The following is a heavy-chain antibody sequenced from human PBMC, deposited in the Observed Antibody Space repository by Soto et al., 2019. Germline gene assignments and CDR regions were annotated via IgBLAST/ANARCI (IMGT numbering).Heavy chain of an antibody. Sequence: GGSLRLSCAASGFTFTSYAMHWVRQAPGKGLEWVAVISDDGSNKYYADSVKGRFTISRDNSKNTLYLQMNSLRAEDRAVYYCARDARDGYNLYFDYWGQGT. CDR2: ISDDGSNK. J-gene: IGHJ4*02. CDR3: ARDARDGYNLYFDY. D-gene: IGHD5-12*01. V-gene: IGHV3-30-3*01. CDR1: GFTFTSYA.